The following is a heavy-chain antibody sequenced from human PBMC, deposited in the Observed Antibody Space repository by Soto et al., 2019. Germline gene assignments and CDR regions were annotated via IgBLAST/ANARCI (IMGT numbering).Heavy chain of an antibody. CDR2: ISWNSGSI. Sequence: DVQLVESGGGLVQPGRSLRLSCAASGFTFDDYAMHWVRQAPGKGLEWVSGISWNSGSIGYADSVKGRFTISRDNAKNSLYLQMNSLRAEDTALYYCAKDTRSYFSSAFDIWGQGTMVTVSS. CDR1: GFTFDDYA. CDR3: AKDTRSYFSSAFDI. V-gene: IGHV3-9*01. D-gene: IGHD1-26*01. J-gene: IGHJ3*02.